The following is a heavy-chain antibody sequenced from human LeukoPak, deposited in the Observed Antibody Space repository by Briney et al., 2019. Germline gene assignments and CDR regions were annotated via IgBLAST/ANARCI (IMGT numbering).Heavy chain of an antibody. V-gene: IGHV4-61*01. CDR1: GDSVRSGNYF. Sequence: PSETLSLTCTVSGDSVRSGNYFWTWIRQPPGKGLEWIGNIHYSGTTNYSPSFKSRVTMSVDTSKNQFSLKLNSVTAADTAVHYCARDPVYGGKGLGPWGQGTLVTVSS. J-gene: IGHJ5*02. CDR2: IHYSGTT. D-gene: IGHD4-23*01. CDR3: ARDPVYGGKGLGP.